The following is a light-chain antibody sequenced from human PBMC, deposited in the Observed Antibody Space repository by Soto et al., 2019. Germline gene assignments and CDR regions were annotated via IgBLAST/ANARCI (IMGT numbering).Light chain of an antibody. V-gene: IGKV3-20*01. J-gene: IGKJ3*01. CDR1: QSVSSSY. CDR3: QHYGDSPGFT. CDR2: DAA. Sequence: IVLTQSPGTLSLSPGERATLSCRASQSVSSSYLACYQQKPGQAPRLLIFDAASRATGIPDRFSGSGSGTDFTLTISRLEPEDFAVYYCQHYGDSPGFTFGPGTKVEIK.